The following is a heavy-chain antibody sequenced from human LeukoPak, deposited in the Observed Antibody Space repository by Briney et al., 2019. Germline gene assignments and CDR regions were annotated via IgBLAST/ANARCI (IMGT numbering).Heavy chain of an antibody. D-gene: IGHD3-22*01. CDR1: GGTFSSYA. CDR3: ASGYDSSGATDY. V-gene: IGHV1-69*05. CDR2: IIPIFGTA. Sequence: GASVKVSCKASGGTFSSYAISWVRQAPGQGLEWMGRIIPIFGTANYAQKFQGRVTITTDESTSTAYMELSSLRSEDTAVYYCASGYDSSGATDYWGQGTLVTVSS. J-gene: IGHJ4*02.